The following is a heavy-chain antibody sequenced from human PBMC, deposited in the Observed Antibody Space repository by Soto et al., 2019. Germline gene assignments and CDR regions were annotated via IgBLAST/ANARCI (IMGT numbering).Heavy chain of an antibody. CDR3: VRSPKIGVRGDF. D-gene: IGHD3-16*01. CDR2: IKVGSSRI. Sequence: GGSLRLSCIGSGFSFSAYNMNWVRPAPGKGLEWVSSIKVGSSRIYQPDSMKGRFTISRDDARNSVYLQINSLRAEDTALYFCVRSPKIGVRGDFWGRGTQVTVSS. J-gene: IGHJ1*01. CDR1: GFSFSAYN. V-gene: IGHV3-21*01.